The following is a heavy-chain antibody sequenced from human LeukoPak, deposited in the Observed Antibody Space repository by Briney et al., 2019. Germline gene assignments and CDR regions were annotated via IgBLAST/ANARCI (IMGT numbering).Heavy chain of an antibody. J-gene: IGHJ4*02. D-gene: IGHD3-10*01. CDR3: VKDRAGTYFDY. CDR2: ISYDGTNK. V-gene: IGHV3-30*18. Sequence: PGRSLRLSCAASGFTFSNYDMHWVRQAPGKGLRWVAVISYDGTNKQYADSVKGRFTISRDDSKNTLYLQMNSLRAEDTAVYYCVKDRAGTYFDYWGQGTLVTVSS. CDR1: GFTFSNYD.